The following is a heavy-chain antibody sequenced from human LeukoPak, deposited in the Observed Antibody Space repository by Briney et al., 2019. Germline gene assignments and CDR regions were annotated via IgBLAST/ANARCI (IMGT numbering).Heavy chain of an antibody. D-gene: IGHD3-10*02. J-gene: IGHJ6*04. Sequence: GGSLRLSCAASGFTFSSYSMNWVRQAPGKGLEWVSSISSSSSYIYYADSVEGRFTISRDNAKNSLYLQMNSLRAEDTAVYYCAELGITMIGGVWGKGTTVTISS. V-gene: IGHV3-21*01. CDR3: AELGITMIGGV. CDR1: GFTFSSYS. CDR2: ISSSSSYI.